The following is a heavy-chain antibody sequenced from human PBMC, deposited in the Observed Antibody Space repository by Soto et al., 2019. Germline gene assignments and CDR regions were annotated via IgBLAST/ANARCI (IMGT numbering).Heavy chain of an antibody. CDR1: GYTFTTFA. CDR3: ARGGYSGYCIDY. D-gene: IGHD5-12*01. J-gene: IGHJ4*02. CDR2: INADNGNT. Sequence: ASVKVSCKASGYTFTTFAMHWVRQAPGQRLEWMGWINADNGNTKYSQKFQGRVTITRETSTTTAYMELRSLRSDDTAVYYCARGGYSGYCIDYWGQGTLVTVSS. V-gene: IGHV1-3*01.